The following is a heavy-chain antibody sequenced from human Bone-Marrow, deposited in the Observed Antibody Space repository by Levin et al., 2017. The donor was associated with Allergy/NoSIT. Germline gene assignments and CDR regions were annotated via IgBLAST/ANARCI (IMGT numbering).Heavy chain of an antibody. J-gene: IGHJ3*01. CDR2: INWNADRT. Sequence: GESLKISCAASGFSIDGYGMNWVREVSGKGLEWVSGINWNADRTGYADSVKGRFTISRDNAKNSLHLEMSSLRAEDTALYFCARGHQDYSGWDAYDLWGQGTLVSVSS. V-gene: IGHV3-20*04. D-gene: IGHD5-12*01. CDR3: ARGHQDYSGWDAYDL. CDR1: GFSIDGYG.